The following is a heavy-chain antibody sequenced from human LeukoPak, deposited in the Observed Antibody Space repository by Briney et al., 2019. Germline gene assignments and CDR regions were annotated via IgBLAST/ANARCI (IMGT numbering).Heavy chain of an antibody. J-gene: IGHJ6*02. CDR2: VYYSGST. CDR3: ARLCWHYLYYGMDV. Sequence: SETLSLTCTVSGGSISSSGYYWCWIRQPPGKGLEWIGNVYYSGSTYYNPSLESRVTISVDTSKNHFSLTLSSVTAADTAVYYCARLCWHYLYYGMDVWGRGTTVTVSS. D-gene: IGHD2-21*01. CDR1: GGSISSSGYY. V-gene: IGHV4-39*02.